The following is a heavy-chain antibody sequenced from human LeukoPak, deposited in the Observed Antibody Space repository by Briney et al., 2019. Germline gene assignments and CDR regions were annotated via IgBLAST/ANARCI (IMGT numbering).Heavy chain of an antibody. Sequence: GRSLRLSCAASGFTVSSNYMSWVRQAPGKGLEWVSVIYSGGSTYYADSVKGRFTISRDNSKNTLYLQMNSLRAEDTAVYYCASRLWVDAFDIWGQGTMVTVSS. V-gene: IGHV3-53*01. CDR3: ASRLWVDAFDI. CDR1: GFTVSSNY. J-gene: IGHJ3*02. D-gene: IGHD2-21*01. CDR2: IYSGGST.